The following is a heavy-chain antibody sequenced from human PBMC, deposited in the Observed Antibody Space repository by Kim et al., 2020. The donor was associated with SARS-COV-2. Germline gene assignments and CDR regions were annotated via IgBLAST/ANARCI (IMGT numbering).Heavy chain of an antibody. Sequence: YNPSLKSRVTISVDTSKNQFSLKLSSVTAADTAVYYCARGRTGKGYGMDVWGQGTTVTVSS. J-gene: IGHJ6*02. D-gene: IGHD1-1*01. V-gene: IGHV4-34*01. CDR3: ARGRTGKGYGMDV.